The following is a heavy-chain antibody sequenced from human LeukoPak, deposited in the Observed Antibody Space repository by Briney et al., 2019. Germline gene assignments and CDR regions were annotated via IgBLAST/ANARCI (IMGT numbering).Heavy chain of an antibody. D-gene: IGHD3-10*01. CDR3: VKTMVVFGGLIRTDAFDI. Sequence: GGSLTLSCAASGFTFTSYGMHWVRQAPGKGLEYVSGINSDGGTSHYADPAKGRFTISRDNSKNALYLQLSSLRPEDTALYYCVKTMVVFGGLIRTDAFDIWGQGTMVTVSS. J-gene: IGHJ3*02. CDR2: INSDGGTS. V-gene: IGHV3-64D*06. CDR1: GFTFTSYG.